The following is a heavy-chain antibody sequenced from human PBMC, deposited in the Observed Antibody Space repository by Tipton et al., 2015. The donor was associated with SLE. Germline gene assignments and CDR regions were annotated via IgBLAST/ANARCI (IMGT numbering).Heavy chain of an antibody. CDR3: ARDRGSDFWSGYYGFDY. Sequence: LRLSCTVSGGSISSGSYYWSWIRQPAGKGLEWIGHIYTSGSTNYNPSLKSRVTISVDTSKNQFSLKLSSVTAADTAVYYCARDRGSDFWSGYYGFDYWGQGTLATVPS. CDR2: IYTSGST. D-gene: IGHD3-3*01. CDR1: GGSISSGSYY. V-gene: IGHV4-61*09. J-gene: IGHJ4*02.